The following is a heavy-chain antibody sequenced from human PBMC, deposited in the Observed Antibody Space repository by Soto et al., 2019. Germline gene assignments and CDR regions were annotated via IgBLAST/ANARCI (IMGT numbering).Heavy chain of an antibody. CDR3: ASGLIVVVPAARLTGTTLGY. J-gene: IGHJ4*02. Sequence: PGGSLRLSCAASGFTFSSYWMHWVRQAPGKGLVWVSRINSDGSSTSYADSVKGRFTISRDNAKNTLYLQMNSLRAEDTAVYYCASGLIVVVPAARLTGTTLGYWGQGTLVTVS. CDR1: GFTFSSYW. CDR2: INSDGSST. D-gene: IGHD2-2*01. V-gene: IGHV3-74*01.